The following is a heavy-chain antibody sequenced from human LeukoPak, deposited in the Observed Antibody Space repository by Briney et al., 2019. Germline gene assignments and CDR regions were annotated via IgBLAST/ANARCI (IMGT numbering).Heavy chain of an antibody. CDR3: AKDNWQRLVRGNYGMDV. CDR2: VSYDGSKK. D-gene: IGHD6-13*01. J-gene: IGHJ6*02. CDR1: GSTIESYG. V-gene: IGHV3-30*18. Sequence: GTSLRLSCAASGSTIESYGMHWVRQAPGKGLDWVAVVSYDGSKKYYADSVKGRFTISRDNSKNTVYLQMNSLRAEDTAIYYCAKDNWQRLVRGNYGMDVWGQGTTVTVSS.